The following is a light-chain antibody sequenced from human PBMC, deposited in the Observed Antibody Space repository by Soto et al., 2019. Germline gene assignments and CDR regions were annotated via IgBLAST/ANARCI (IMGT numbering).Light chain of an antibody. Sequence: DIQMTQSPSTLTAPVGDRVTIICRASQSISSWLAWYQQKPGKAPKVLIYDASSLESGVPSRFSGSGSGTEFTLTISSLQPDDFATYSCQQYYSYPWTFGQGTKVEIK. CDR2: DAS. CDR1: QSISSW. J-gene: IGKJ1*01. V-gene: IGKV1-5*02. CDR3: QQYYSYPWT.